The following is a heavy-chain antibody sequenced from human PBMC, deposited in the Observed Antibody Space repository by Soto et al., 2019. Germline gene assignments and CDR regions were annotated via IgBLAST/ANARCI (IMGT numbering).Heavy chain of an antibody. CDR1: GFTVSSNY. CDR3: AREWYYYDSSGYYFDY. Sequence: GSLRLSCAASGFTVSSNYMSWVRQAPGKGLEWVSVIYSGGSTYYADSVKGRFTISRDNSKNTLYLQMNSLRAEDTAVYYCAREWYYYDSSGYYFDYWGQGTL. CDR2: IYSGGST. V-gene: IGHV3-53*01. J-gene: IGHJ4*02. D-gene: IGHD3-22*01.